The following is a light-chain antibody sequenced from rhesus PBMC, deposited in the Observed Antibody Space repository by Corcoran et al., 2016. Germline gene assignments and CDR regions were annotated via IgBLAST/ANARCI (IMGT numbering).Light chain of an antibody. CDR3: QQGYDTPFS. CDR1: ENVNNY. V-gene: IGKV1-74*01. CDR2: QAS. Sequence: DIQMTQSPSSLSASVGDRVTITCRASENVNNYLNWYQQKPGKAPKFLISQASTLQSGVPSRFTGSGSGTDYPFTISSLLPEDVATYYCQQGYDTPFSFGPGTKVDLK. J-gene: IGKJ3*01.